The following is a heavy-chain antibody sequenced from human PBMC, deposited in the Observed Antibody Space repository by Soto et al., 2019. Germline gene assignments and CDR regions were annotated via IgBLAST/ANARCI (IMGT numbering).Heavy chain of an antibody. CDR3: AKEGRRLPATSPPHWFDP. D-gene: IGHD6-25*01. V-gene: IGHV3-23*01. CDR2: ISSDSGGST. Sequence: EVQLLESGGDWLQPGGSLRLTCAASGFTFSTYGMSWCRKAPGKGLEWVSSISSDSGGSTYYADSVKDRFTISRDNSKNTLYLQMNTLSAEDTAVYYCAKEGRRLPATSPPHWFDPWGQGTLVTVSS. CDR1: GFTFSTYG. J-gene: IGHJ5*02.